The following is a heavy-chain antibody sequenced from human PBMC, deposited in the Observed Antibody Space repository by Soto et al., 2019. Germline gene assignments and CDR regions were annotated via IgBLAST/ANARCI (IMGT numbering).Heavy chain of an antibody. V-gene: IGHV1-18*01. Sequence: QVQLVQSGAELRKPGASVKVSCKASGYSFSSYGINWVRQAPGQGLEWMGWINTYNGNRNYEQKFEDRVTMTTVTSTNTVYMELRSLKSDDTAIYYCARDRLRGYDSSGFYSWGQGTLVTVSS. CDR3: ARDRLRGYDSSGFYS. CDR2: INTYNGNR. J-gene: IGHJ4*02. D-gene: IGHD3-22*01. CDR1: GYSFSSYG.